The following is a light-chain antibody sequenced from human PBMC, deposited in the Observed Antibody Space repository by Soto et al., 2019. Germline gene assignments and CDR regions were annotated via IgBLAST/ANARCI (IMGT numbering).Light chain of an antibody. J-gene: IGKJ1*01. V-gene: IGKV3-15*01. CDR3: QQYDNWPPGT. CDR2: GAS. Sequence: EIVMTQSPATLSVSPGERATLSCRASQSVSSNLAWYQQKPGQAPRLLISGASTRATGIPARFSGSGSGTEFTLTISSLQSEDFAVYYCQQYDNWPPGTFGQGTKVDIK. CDR1: QSVSSN.